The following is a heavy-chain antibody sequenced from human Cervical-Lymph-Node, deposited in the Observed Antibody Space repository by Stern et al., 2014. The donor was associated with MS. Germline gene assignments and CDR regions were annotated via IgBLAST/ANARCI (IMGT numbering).Heavy chain of an antibody. D-gene: IGHD4/OR15-4a*01. CDR2: ISYDGSNK. V-gene: IGHV3-30*01. Sequence: VQLVQSGGGVVQPGRSLRLTCAASGLTFSAYALHWVRQTPGKGLEWVALISYDGSNKYYADSVKGRFTISRDDSKNTLYLQMNSLRTDDTAIYYCAHDYGENWGQGALVTVSS. CDR1: GLTFSAYA. J-gene: IGHJ4*02. CDR3: AHDYGEN.